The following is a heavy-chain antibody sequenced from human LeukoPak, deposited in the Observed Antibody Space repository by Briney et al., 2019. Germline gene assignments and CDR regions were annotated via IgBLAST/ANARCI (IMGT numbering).Heavy chain of an antibody. CDR3: ARGTRSPYYYDSSGQNQGDY. Sequence: SETLSLTCTVSGGSISSYYWSWIRQPPGKGLEWIGYIYYVGSTNYNPSPKRRVTISLDTSKNQFSLKLSSVTAADTAVYYCARGTRSPYYYDSSGQNQGDYWGQGTLVTVSS. J-gene: IGHJ4*02. CDR1: GGSISSYY. V-gene: IGHV4-59*12. CDR2: IYYVGST. D-gene: IGHD3-22*01.